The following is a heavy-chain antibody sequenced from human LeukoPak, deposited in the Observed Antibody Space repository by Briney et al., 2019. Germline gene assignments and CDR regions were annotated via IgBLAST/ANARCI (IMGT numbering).Heavy chain of an antibody. CDR2: INHSGST. D-gene: IGHD2-2*01. Sequence: SETLSLTCAVYGGSFSGYYWSWIRQPPGKGLEWIGEINHSGSTNYNPSLKSRVTISVDTSKNQFSLKLSSVTAADTAVYYCARDQGPTAMWTFDYWGQGTLVTVSS. CDR3: ARDQGPTAMWTFDY. J-gene: IGHJ4*02. CDR1: GGSFSGYY. V-gene: IGHV4-34*01.